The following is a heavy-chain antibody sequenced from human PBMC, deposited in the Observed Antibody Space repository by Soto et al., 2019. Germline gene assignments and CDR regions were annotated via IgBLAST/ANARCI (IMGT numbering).Heavy chain of an antibody. CDR1: GYTFTSYG. CDR2: ISGSGGST. J-gene: IGHJ3*02. CDR3: AKERITMIVVATPDAFDI. D-gene: IGHD3-22*01. V-gene: IGHV3-23*01. Sequence: ASVKVSCKASGYTFTSYGISWVRQAPGKGLEWVSAISGSGGSTYYADSVKGRFTISRDNSKNTLYLQMNSLRAEDTAVYYCAKERITMIVVATPDAFDIWGQGTMVTVSS.